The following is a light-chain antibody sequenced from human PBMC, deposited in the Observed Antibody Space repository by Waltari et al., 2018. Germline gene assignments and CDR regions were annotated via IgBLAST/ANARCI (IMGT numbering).Light chain of an antibody. CDR2: DNN. J-gene: IGLJ2*01. CDR1: SSNVGAPFD. Sequence: QSVLTQPPSVSGAPGQRVTISCTGSSSNVGAPFDVHWYQQLPGGGPKLLIYDNNNRASGVPDRFSGSKSGMSASLVITGLQPEDEADYYCKSYDSSLSGHVVFGGGTKLTVL. CDR3: KSYDSSLSGHVV. V-gene: IGLV1-40*01.